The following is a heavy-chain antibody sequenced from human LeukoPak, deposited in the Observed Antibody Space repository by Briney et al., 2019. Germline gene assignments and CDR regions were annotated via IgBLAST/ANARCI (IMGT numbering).Heavy chain of an antibody. V-gene: IGHV3-33*06. CDR2: IWSDGTDK. Sequence: GGSLRLSCATSGFTFSHYGMHWVRQAPGKGLEWVVVIWSDGTDKYYGDSVKGRFTISRDNSKNTVYLQMNSLRVEDTAVYYCAKDAQRGFDFSNSLESWGQGTLVTVSS. J-gene: IGHJ4*02. D-gene: IGHD4-11*01. CDR1: GFTFSHYG. CDR3: AKDAQRGFDFSNSLES.